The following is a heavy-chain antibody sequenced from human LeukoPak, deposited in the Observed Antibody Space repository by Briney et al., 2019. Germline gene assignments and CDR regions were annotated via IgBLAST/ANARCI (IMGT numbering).Heavy chain of an antibody. D-gene: IGHD3-10*01. Sequence: GGSLRLSCLASGFTLDTYEMNWVRQAPGKGLEWLSYITSSGKFVYYPDSVKGRFTISRDNDKNEVYLQMNSLRAEDTAVYYCASAITMVRRGGNSFDIWGQGTTVIVSS. CDR1: GFTLDTYE. V-gene: IGHV3-48*03. CDR2: ITSSGKFV. CDR3: ASAITMVRRGGNSFDI. J-gene: IGHJ3*02.